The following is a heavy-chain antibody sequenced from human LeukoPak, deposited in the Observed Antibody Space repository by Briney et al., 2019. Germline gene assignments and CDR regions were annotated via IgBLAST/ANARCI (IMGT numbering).Heavy chain of an antibody. CDR3: AKKDYGDYYFDY. D-gene: IGHD4-17*01. Sequence: GGSLRLSCAASGFTFSSYAMSWVRQAPGGGLEWVSAISGSGGSTYYADSVKGRFTISRDNSKNTLYLQMNSLRAEDTAVYYCAKKDYGDYYFDYWGQGTLVTVSS. V-gene: IGHV3-23*01. J-gene: IGHJ4*02. CDR1: GFTFSSYA. CDR2: ISGSGGST.